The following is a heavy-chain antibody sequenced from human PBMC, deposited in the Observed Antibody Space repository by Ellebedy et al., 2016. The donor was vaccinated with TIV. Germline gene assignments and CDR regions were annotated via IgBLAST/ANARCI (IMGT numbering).Heavy chain of an antibody. Sequence: GESLKISCAASGFTVSSNYMSSVRQAPGKGLEWVSVIYSGGSTYYADSVKGRFTISRDNSKNTLYLQMNSLRAEDTAVYYCARVRSGSYDYWGQGTLVTVSS. D-gene: IGHD1-26*01. CDR2: IYSGGST. CDR1: GFTVSSNY. J-gene: IGHJ4*02. CDR3: ARVRSGSYDY. V-gene: IGHV3-66*01.